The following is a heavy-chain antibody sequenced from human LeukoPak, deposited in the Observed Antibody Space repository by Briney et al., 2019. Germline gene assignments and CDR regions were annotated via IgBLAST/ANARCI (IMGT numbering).Heavy chain of an antibody. CDR3: AKDISQRCSGGSCYSDVVFQH. J-gene: IGHJ1*01. V-gene: IGHV3-43D*04. D-gene: IGHD2-15*01. Sequence: PGGSLRLSCAASGFTFDDFAMHWVRHAPGGGLEWVSLISWDGGSTYYADSVKGRFTIYRDNSKNSLYLQMNSLRAEDTALYYCAKDISQRCSGGSCYSDVVFQHWGQGTLVTVSS. CDR2: ISWDGGST. CDR1: GFTFDDFA.